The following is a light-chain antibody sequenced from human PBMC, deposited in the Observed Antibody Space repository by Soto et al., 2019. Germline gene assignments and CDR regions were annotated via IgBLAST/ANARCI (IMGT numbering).Light chain of an antibody. V-gene: IGLV2-14*01. Sequence: QSLLTQPASVSGSPGQSITISCTGTSSDVGGYNFVSWYQQHPDKAPKLMIYDVTNRPSGASNRFSGSKSGNTASLTISGLQAEDEADYYCSSYTSISTYVFGTGTKVTVL. CDR2: DVT. CDR3: SSYTSISTYV. CDR1: SSDVGGYNF. J-gene: IGLJ1*01.